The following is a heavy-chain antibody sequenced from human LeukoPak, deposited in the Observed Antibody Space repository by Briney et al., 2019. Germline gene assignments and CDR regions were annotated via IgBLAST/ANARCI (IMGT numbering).Heavy chain of an antibody. J-gene: IGHJ4*02. CDR2: IKEDGSEM. CDR1: GFMFSRYW. CDR3: ARALGGFSDY. D-gene: IGHD3-16*01. V-gene: IGHV3-7*05. Sequence: GGSLRLSCAASGFMFSRYWMSWVRQAPGKGLEWVANIKEDGSEMYYVDSVKGRFTISRDNAKNSLYMQMNILRAEDTAVYYCARALGGFSDYWGQGTLVTVSS.